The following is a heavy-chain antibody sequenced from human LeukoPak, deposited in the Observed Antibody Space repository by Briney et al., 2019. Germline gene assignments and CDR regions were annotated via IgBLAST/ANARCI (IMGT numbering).Heavy chain of an antibody. CDR3: ARAVGAISMAFDY. V-gene: IGHV4-39*07. J-gene: IGHJ4*02. D-gene: IGHD1-26*01. Sequence: SETLSLTCTVSGGSISSSSYYWGWIRQPPGKGLEWIGSIYYSGSTYYNPPLKSRVTISVDTSKNQFSLKLSSVTAADTAVYYCARAVGAISMAFDYWGQGTLVTVSS. CDR1: GGSISSSSYY. CDR2: IYYSGST.